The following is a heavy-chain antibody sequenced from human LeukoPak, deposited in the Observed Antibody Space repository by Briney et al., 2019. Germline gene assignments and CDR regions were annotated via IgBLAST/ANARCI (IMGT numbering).Heavy chain of an antibody. J-gene: IGHJ6*03. CDR2: ISSSSSYI. CDR3: AREYYYDSSGPPNCMDV. CDR1: GFTFGSYS. D-gene: IGHD3-22*01. Sequence: AGGSLRLSCAASGFTFGSYSMNWVRQAPGKWLEWVSSISSSSSYIYYADSVKGRFTISRDNAKNSLYLQMNSLRAEDTAVYYCAREYYYDSSGPPNCMDVWGKGTTVTVSS. V-gene: IGHV3-21*01.